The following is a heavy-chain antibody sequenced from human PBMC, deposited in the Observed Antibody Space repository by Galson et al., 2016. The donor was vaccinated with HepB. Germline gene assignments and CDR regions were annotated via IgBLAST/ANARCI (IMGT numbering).Heavy chain of an antibody. D-gene: IGHD6-13*01. CDR2: ITSSSTVI. CDR1: GVSLSDYN. CDR3: ASDSSSGYFFDS. J-gene: IGHJ4*02. Sequence: SLRLSCAASGVSLSDYNMNWVRQAPGKGLEWVSYITSSSTVIYYADSVKGRFTISRDNAKNSLYLQMNSLRAEDTAVYYCASDSSSGYFFDSWGQGALVTVSS. V-gene: IGHV3-21*05.